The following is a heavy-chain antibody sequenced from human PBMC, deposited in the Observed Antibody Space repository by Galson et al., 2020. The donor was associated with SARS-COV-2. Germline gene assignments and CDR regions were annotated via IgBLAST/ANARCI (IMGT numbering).Heavy chain of an antibody. J-gene: IGHJ6*04. V-gene: IGHV4-34*01. D-gene: IGHD2-2*01. CDR2: INHSGST. CDR3: ARTPCRGYCSSTRKDV. Sequence: SETLSLTCAVYGGSFSGYYWSWIRQPPGKGLEWIGEINHSGSTNYNPSLKSRVTISVDTSKNQFSLKLSSVTAADTAVYYCARTPCRGYCSSTRKDVWGKGTTVTVSS. CDR1: GGSFSGYY.